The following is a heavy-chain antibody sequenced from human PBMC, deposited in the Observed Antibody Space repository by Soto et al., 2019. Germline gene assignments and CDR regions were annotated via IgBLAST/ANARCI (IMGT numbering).Heavy chain of an antibody. J-gene: IGHJ3*02. CDR3: AREHDFRRHYCFDI. Sequence: VASVKVSCKASGYSFTSYAIQWVRQARGQRLEWMGWINAGNGNTKYSQNLQGRVTITRDTSASTAYMELSSLRSEDTAVYYCAREHDFRRHYCFDIWRQGPLITVSS. CDR1: GYSFTSYA. V-gene: IGHV1-3*01. D-gene: IGHD3-3*01. CDR2: INAGNGNT.